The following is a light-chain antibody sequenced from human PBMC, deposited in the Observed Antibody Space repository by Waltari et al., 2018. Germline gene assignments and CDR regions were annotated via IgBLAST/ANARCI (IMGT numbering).Light chain of an antibody. CDR2: EVR. CDR3: CSYARSKVGL. J-gene: IGLJ3*02. Sequence: QSALTQPASISGSPGQSITISCAGTISDVGSFNLVSWYQHHLGNAPKLMIFEVRQGPSGISDRLSGSKSGNTASLTISGLQAEDEANYYCCSYARSKVGLCGGGTKLTVL. CDR1: ISDVGSFNL. V-gene: IGLV2-23*02.